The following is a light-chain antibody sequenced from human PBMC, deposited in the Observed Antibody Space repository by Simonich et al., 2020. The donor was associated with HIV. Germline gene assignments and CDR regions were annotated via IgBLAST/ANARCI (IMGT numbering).Light chain of an antibody. CDR2: DVS. CDR1: SSDVVGYNY. Sequence: QSALTQPASVSGSPGQSITISCTGTSSDVVGYNYVSWYQQHPGKAPKLMFYDVSKRPSGVSNRFSGSKSGNTASLTISRLRAEDEADYYCSSYTGSNTVIFGGGTKLTVL. CDR3: SSYTGSNTVI. J-gene: IGLJ2*01. V-gene: IGLV2-14*03.